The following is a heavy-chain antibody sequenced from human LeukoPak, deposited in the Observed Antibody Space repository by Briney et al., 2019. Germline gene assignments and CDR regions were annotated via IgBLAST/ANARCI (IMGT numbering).Heavy chain of an antibody. V-gene: IGHV4-59*01. CDR1: GGSISSYY. Sequence: SETLSLTCTVSGGSISSYYWSWIRQPPGKGLEWIGYIYYSGSTNYNPSLKSRVTISVDTSKNQFSLKLSSVTAADTAVYYCARDLITMVRGVITNWFDPWGQGILVTVSS. CDR2: IYYSGST. CDR3: ARDLITMVRGVITNWFDP. D-gene: IGHD3-10*01. J-gene: IGHJ5*02.